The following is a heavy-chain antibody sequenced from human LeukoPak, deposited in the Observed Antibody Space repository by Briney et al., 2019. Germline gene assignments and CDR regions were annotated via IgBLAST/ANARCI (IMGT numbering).Heavy chain of an antibody. D-gene: IGHD3-10*01. CDR1: GFTFDDYG. CDR3: ARGRLDAGSFDY. V-gene: IGHV3-7*01. Sequence: PEGSLRLSCAASGFTFDDYGMSWVRQAPGKGLEWVANSKQDASDKYYVDSVKGRFTISRDNAKNSLYLQMNSLRAEDTAVYYCARGRLDAGSFDYWGQGTLVTVSS. CDR2: SKQDASDK. J-gene: IGHJ4*02.